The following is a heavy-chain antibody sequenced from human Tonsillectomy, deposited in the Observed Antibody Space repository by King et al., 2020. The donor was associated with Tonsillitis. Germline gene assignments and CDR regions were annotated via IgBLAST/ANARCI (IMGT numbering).Heavy chain of an antibody. J-gene: IGHJ4*02. Sequence: VQLVESGGGLVQPGGSLRLSCAASGFTFSSYSMYWVRQAPGKGLEWVSYISSSSSTIYYADSVKGRFTISRDNAKNSLYLQMNSLRAEDTAAYYCARDRLYCSSTSCYDVPYGFDYWGQGTLVTVSS. CDR3: ARDRLYCSSTSCYDVPYGFDY. CDR1: GFTFSSYS. CDR2: ISSSSSTI. D-gene: IGHD2-2*01. V-gene: IGHV3-48*01.